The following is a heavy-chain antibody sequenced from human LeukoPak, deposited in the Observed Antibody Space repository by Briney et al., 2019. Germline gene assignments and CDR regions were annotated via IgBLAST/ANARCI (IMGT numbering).Heavy chain of an antibody. V-gene: IGHV1-24*01. Sequence: ASVKVSCKVSGYTLRELSMHWVRQAPAKGLQWMGVFDPEDGESIIAQKFQGRLTMTEDTSTDTAYMELSSLTSVDTAMYYCATGHCNTSSCYYYYMDVWGKGTTVTVSS. CDR1: GYTLRELS. D-gene: IGHD2/OR15-2a*01. CDR3: ATGHCNTSSCYYYYMDV. CDR2: FDPEDGES. J-gene: IGHJ6*03.